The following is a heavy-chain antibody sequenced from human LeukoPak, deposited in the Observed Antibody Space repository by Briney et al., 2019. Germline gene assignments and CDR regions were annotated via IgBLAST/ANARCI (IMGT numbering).Heavy chain of an antibody. CDR3: ARENRPLLLAARHKIWFDP. D-gene: IGHD6-6*01. CDR1: EGSFSGYY. CDR2: INHRGTT. J-gene: IGHJ5*02. V-gene: IGHV4-34*01. Sequence: SGPLSLTCAVYEGSFSGYYRSWIRQPPGKWREWTGEINHRGTTNYNPSLRSRVTISVDTSKSQFFLKLSSVTAADTAVYYCARENRPLLLAARHKIWFDPWGQGTLVTVSS.